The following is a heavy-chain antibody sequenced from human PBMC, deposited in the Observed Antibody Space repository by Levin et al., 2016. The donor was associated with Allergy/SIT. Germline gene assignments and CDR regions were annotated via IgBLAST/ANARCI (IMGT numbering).Heavy chain of an antibody. CDR2: INSDGSAT. CDR3: ARKVFGGYDHFDH. CDR1: TFTFSAHW. V-gene: IGHV3-74*01. J-gene: IGHJ4*02. D-gene: IGHD5-12*01. Sequence: GGSLRLSCAVSTFTFSAHWMHWVRQVPGKGLEWLSRINSDGSATHSADSVKGRFTISRDNAKNTLYLQMNSLRVEDTAVYYCARKVFGGYDHFDHWGQGSLVTVSS.